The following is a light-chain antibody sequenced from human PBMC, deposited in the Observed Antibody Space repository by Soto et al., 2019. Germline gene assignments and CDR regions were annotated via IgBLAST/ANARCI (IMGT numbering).Light chain of an antibody. Sequence: DIVMTQSPDSLAVSLGERATINCKSSQSVLYSSNTKNYVAWYQQKPGQPPKLLMYWASTRESGVPDRFSGSGSGTDFTLTISILQAEDVAVYYCQQYYSSLFTFGPGPNVDIK. V-gene: IGKV4-1*01. CDR1: QSVLYSSNTKNY. CDR2: WAS. J-gene: IGKJ3*01. CDR3: QQYYSSLFT.